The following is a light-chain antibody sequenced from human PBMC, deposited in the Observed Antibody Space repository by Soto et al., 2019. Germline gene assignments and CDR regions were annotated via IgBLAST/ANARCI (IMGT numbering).Light chain of an antibody. CDR1: QSVTSSY. Sequence: EIVLTQSPGTLSLSPGERASLSCRASQSVTSSYLAWYQQKPGQAPRLLIYVASNRATGIPDRFSSSGSGTDFTLTINRLEPEDFAVYYCQQYGSSPWTFGQGTKVEIK. CDR2: VAS. V-gene: IGKV3-20*01. J-gene: IGKJ1*01. CDR3: QQYGSSPWT.